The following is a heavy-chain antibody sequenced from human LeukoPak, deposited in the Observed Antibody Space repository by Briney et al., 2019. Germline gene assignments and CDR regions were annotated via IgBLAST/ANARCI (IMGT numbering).Heavy chain of an antibody. V-gene: IGHV1-8*01. CDR2: MNPNSGNT. CDR3: ARVMAPTKKYFDY. CDR1: GYTFTSYD. D-gene: IGHD5-24*01. J-gene: IGHJ4*02. Sequence: ASVKVSCKASGYTFTSYDINWVRQATGQGLEWMGWMNPNSGNTGYAQKFQGRVTMTRDTSTSTVYMELSSLRSEDTAVYYCARVMAPTKKYFDYWGQGTLVTVSS.